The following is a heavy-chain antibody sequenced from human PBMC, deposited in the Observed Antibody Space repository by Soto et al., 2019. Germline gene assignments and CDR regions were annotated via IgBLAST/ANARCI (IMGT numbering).Heavy chain of an antibody. J-gene: IGHJ3*02. CDR1: GGTFSSYA. CDR3: ARGARGDNLNDGQSDDAFDI. Sequence: QVQLVQSGAEVKKPGSSVKVSCKASGGTFSSYAISWVRQAPGQGLEWMGGIIPIFGTANYAQKFQGRVTITADKSTSTAYMELSSLRSEDTAVYYCARGARGDNLNDGQSDDAFDIWGQGTMVTVSS. D-gene: IGHD1-1*01. V-gene: IGHV1-69*06. CDR2: IIPIFGTA.